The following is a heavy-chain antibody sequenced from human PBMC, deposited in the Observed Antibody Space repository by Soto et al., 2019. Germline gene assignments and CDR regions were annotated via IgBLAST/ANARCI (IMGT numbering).Heavy chain of an antibody. J-gene: IGHJ3*02. CDR2: ISSGGST. CDR3: TRGYCSTTSCRGAFDI. Sequence: EVQLVESGGGLVQPGGSLRLSCAASGFTVSNNYMSWVRQAPGKGLEWVSVISSGGSTYYADSLKGSFTISRDNSKNPLYLQMNSLRAEDTAVYYCTRGYCSTTSCRGAFDIWGQGTMVTVSS. CDR1: GFTVSNNY. D-gene: IGHD2-2*01. V-gene: IGHV3-66*01.